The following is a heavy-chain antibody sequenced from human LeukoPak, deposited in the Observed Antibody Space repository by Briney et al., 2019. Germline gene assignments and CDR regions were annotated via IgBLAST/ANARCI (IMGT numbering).Heavy chain of an antibody. Sequence: ASVKVSCKASGYTFTRYGITWVRQAPGQGLEWMAWISASNGYTTYAEKFQDRVTMTTDTTTSTAYMELRGLRSDDTAVYYCARDHMLRSAAGTLDYWGQGTLVTVSS. J-gene: IGHJ4*02. CDR2: ISASNGYT. CDR3: ARDHMLRSAAGTLDY. V-gene: IGHV1-18*01. D-gene: IGHD6-13*01. CDR1: GYTFTRYG.